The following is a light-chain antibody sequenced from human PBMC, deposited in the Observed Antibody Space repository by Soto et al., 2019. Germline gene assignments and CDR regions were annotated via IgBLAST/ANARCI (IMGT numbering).Light chain of an antibody. Sequence: DIQMTQSPSSLSASVGDRVTITCRASQGITNFLAWYQQKPGKVPKLLIYASSTLQSGVPARFSGSGSVTDFTLTISCLQPEDVATYYCQKFKNAPFTFGPGTTVDIK. V-gene: IGKV1-27*01. CDR1: QGITNF. J-gene: IGKJ3*01. CDR3: QKFKNAPFT. CDR2: ASS.